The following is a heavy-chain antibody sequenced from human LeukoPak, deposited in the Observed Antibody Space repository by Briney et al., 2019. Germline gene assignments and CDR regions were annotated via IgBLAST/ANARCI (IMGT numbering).Heavy chain of an antibody. CDR2: ISSSGSTI. V-gene: IGHV3-48*04. CDR3: ARKVPPNFGGSYRSPGVFDI. J-gene: IGHJ3*02. D-gene: IGHD3-16*02. CDR1: GFTFSSYA. Sequence: PGGSLRLSRAASGFTFSSYAMSWVRQAPGKGLEWVSYISSSGSTIYYADSVKGRFTISRDNAKNSLYLQMNSLRAEDTAVYYCARKVPPNFGGSYRSPGVFDIGGRGTMVTVSS.